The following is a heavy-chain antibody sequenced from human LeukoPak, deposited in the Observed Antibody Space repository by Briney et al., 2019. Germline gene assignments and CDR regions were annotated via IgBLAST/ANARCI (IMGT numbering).Heavy chain of an antibody. CDR2: IKQDGSVQ. Sequence: GGSRRLSCTASAFTFSNYWMSWVRQAPGEGLEWVANIKQDGSVQYYVGSVKGRVTISRDNAKNSLYLQMNSLRAEDTAVYYCARKWAVAGSSYFDYWGQGTLVTVSS. CDR1: AFTFSNYW. D-gene: IGHD6-19*01. J-gene: IGHJ4*02. V-gene: IGHV3-7*03. CDR3: ARKWAVAGSSYFDY.